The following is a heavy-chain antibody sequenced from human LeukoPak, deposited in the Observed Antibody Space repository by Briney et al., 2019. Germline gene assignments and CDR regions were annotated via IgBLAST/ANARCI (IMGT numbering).Heavy chain of an antibody. CDR2: INPNSGGT. Sequence: ASVKVSCKASGYTFTGYYIHWVRQAPGQGLEWMGWINPNSGGTNSAQKFQGRVTMTRDTSISTAYMELSRLRSDDTAVYYCATQMICRGGTCYSSYHYYAMDVWGQGTTVTVSS. CDR1: GYTFTGYY. D-gene: IGHD2-15*01. V-gene: IGHV1-2*02. CDR3: ATQMICRGGTCYSSYHYYAMDV. J-gene: IGHJ6*02.